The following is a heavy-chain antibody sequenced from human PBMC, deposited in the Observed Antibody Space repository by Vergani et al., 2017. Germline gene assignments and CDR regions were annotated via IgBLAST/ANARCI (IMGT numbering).Heavy chain of an antibody. V-gene: IGHV3-30*18. D-gene: IGHD1-14*01. J-gene: IGHJ6*03. CDR1: GFTFSSYG. CDR3: AKEPITALPDGLNFCYIDV. Sequence: LEESGGGSVKPGGSLRLSCAASGFTFSSYGMHWVRQAPGKGLEWVAVISYDGSKKYYADSVKGRFTISRDNSKHTLYLHMNSRRADDTAVYYCAKEPITALPDGLNFCYIDVWGKGSTVTVSS. CDR2: ISYDGSKK.